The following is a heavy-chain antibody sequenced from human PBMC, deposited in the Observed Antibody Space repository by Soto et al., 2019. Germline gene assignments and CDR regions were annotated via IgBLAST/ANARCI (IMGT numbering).Heavy chain of an antibody. CDR2: IRSSGSNT. J-gene: IGHJ6*02. CDR3: ARVVRYFDTPYGMDV. Sequence: EVQLLESGEGLVQPGGSLKLSCAASGFTFSNYAMSWVRQAPGKGLEWVSGIRSSGSNTYYADSVKGRFTISRDNSKNTLFLQMNSLRAEDTAEYYCARVVRYFDTPYGMDVWGQGTTVTVSS. CDR1: GFTFSNYA. D-gene: IGHD3-9*01. V-gene: IGHV3-23*01.